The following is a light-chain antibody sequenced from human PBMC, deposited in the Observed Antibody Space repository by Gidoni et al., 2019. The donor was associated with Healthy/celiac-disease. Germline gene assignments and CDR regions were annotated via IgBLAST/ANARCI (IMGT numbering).Light chain of an antibody. V-gene: IGKV3-11*01. Sequence: EIVLTHSPATLSLSPGDRATLSCRASQSVSSYLAWYQQKPGQAPRLLIYDAYNRATGITARFRGSGSGTDFTLTISSREPEDFAVYYCQQRSNWPRTFGQGTKLEIK. J-gene: IGKJ2*01. CDR2: DAY. CDR1: QSVSSY. CDR3: QQRSNWPRT.